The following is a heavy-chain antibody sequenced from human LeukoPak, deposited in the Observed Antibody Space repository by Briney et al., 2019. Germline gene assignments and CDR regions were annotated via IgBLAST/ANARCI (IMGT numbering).Heavy chain of an antibody. CDR2: IYSGGST. CDR1: GFTVSSNY. CDR3: ASCRSTSREYYYYYYGMDV. Sequence: PGGSLRLSCAASGFTVSSNYMSWVRQAPGKGLEWVSVIYSGGSTYYADSVKGRFTISRDNSKNTLYLQMNSLRAEDTAVYYCASCRSTSREYYYYYYGMDVWGKGTTVTVSS. D-gene: IGHD2-2*01. V-gene: IGHV3-53*01. J-gene: IGHJ6*04.